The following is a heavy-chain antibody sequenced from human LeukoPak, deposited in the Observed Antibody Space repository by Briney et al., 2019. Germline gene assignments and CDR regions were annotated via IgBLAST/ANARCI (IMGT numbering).Heavy chain of an antibody. CDR2: IYHSGST. V-gene: IGHV4-38-2*02. CDR3: ARSSWSLDY. Sequence: SETLSLTCTVSGYSISSGYYWGWIRQPPGKGLEWIGSIYHSGSTYYNPSLKSRVTFSVDTSKNQFSLKLSSVTAADTAVYYCARSSWSLDYWGQGTLVTVSS. D-gene: IGHD1-26*01. J-gene: IGHJ4*02. CDR1: GYSISSGYY.